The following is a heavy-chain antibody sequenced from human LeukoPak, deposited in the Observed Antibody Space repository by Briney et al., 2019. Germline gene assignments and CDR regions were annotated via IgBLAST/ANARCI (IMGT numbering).Heavy chain of an antibody. J-gene: IGHJ4*02. D-gene: IGHD6-19*01. CDR1: GFTVSSTY. Sequence: GGSLRLSCAAPGFTVSSTYMSWVRQAPGKGLEWVSVIYSGGGTYYADAVKGRFTISRDNSKNTLYLQINSLRAEDTAVYYCARDLGSGFLQFDYWGQGTLVTVSS. CDR3: ARDLGSGFLQFDY. V-gene: IGHV3-66*01. CDR2: IYSGGGT.